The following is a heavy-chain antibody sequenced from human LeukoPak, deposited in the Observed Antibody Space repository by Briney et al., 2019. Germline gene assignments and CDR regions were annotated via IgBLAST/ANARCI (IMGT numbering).Heavy chain of an antibody. V-gene: IGHV3-23*01. CDR3: VKTWSSSGYEIF. J-gene: IGHJ4*02. Sequence: PGGSLRLSCGASGFTFSTYAMSWVRQAPGKGLEWVSAISGSGGTIFYADSVKGRFTISRDNSKNTLYLQMNSLRAEDTAVYYCVKTWSSSGYEIFWGQGTLVTVSS. CDR2: ISGSGGTI. D-gene: IGHD3-22*01. CDR1: GFTFSTYA.